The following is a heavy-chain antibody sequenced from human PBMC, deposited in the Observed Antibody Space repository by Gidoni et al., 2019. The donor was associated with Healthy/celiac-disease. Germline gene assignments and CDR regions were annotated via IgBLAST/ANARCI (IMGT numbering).Heavy chain of an antibody. Sequence: EVQLVQSGAEGKKPGESRKISCKGSGYSYTGYWIGWVRQRPGKGLEWMGIIYPGDSDTRYSPSFQGQVTISADKSISTAYLQWSSLKASDTAMYYCASLACIAAAGKAGLDYWGQGTLVTVSS. CDR2: IYPGDSDT. V-gene: IGHV5-51*03. CDR1: GYSYTGYW. J-gene: IGHJ4*02. CDR3: ASLACIAAAGKAGLDY. D-gene: IGHD6-13*01.